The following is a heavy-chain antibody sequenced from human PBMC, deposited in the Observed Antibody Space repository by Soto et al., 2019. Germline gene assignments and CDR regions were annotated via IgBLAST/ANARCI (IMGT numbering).Heavy chain of an antibody. Sequence: ASVKVSCKASGDTFTNHVINWVRQAPGQGLEWMGGFIPIFDAANYAQNFRGRVTITADESTSTAYMELSGLRSEDTAMYYCARKAESYGFDIWGQGTLVTVSS. CDR1: GDTFTNHV. J-gene: IGHJ3*02. CDR3: ARKAESYGFDI. V-gene: IGHV1-69*13. CDR2: FIPIFDAA. D-gene: IGHD2-8*01.